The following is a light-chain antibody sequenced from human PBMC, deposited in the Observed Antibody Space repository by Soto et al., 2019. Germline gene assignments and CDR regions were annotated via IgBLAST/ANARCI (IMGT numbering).Light chain of an antibody. V-gene: IGKV3-11*01. CDR1: QRGSSY. Sequence: EIVLTQSPATLSLSPGERATLSCRASQRGSSYLAWYQQKPGQAPWLLIYDASNRATGIPARFSGSGSGTDVALTISSLEPEDFAIYYRQQRSNWPPVTFGVGTKVE. J-gene: IGKJ4*01. CDR3: QQRSNWPPVT. CDR2: DAS.